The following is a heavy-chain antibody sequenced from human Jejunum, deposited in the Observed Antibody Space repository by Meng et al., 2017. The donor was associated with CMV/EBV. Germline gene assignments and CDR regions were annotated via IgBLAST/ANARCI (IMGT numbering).Heavy chain of an antibody. Sequence: QVQLQESGPGLVKPSETLSLTCTVSGGSINSGDYYWSWIRQPPGKALEWIGYMYYSGNTYYNPSLKSRVTISLDTSKNQFSLKLNSVTAADTAVYYCAREWRQFGLGYWGQGTLVTVFS. CDR2: MYYSGNT. J-gene: IGHJ4*02. CDR3: AREWRQFGLGY. CDR1: GGSINSGDYY. D-gene: IGHD5-24*01. V-gene: IGHV4-30-4*08.